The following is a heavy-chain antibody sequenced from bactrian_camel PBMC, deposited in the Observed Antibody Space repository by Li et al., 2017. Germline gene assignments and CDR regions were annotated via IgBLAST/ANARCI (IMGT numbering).Heavy chain of an antibody. V-gene: IGHV3S55*01. CDR1: GDIDSSVC. CDR2: IRAAGDI. CDR3: AKEDPDAGRAV. J-gene: IGHJ4*01. Sequence: VQLVESGGGSVQSGGSLRLSCAASGDIDSSVCMGWFRLAPGKEREGVATIRAAGDISYADSVKGRFTISRDDAKNELYLQLNSLKTEDTAMYYCAKEDPDAGRAVWGQGTQVTVS. D-gene: IGHD6*01.